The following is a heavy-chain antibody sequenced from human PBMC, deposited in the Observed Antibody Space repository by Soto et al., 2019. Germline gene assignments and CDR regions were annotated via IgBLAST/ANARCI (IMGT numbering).Heavy chain of an antibody. CDR1: GYTFTSYG. CDR2: ISAYNGNT. Sequence: GASVKVSCKASGYTFTSYGISWVRQAPGQGLEWMGWISAYNGNTNYAQKLQGRVTMTTDTSTSTAYMELRSLRSDDTAVYYCARDKAPTYYYDSSGPYALLLWGQGTLVTVSS. CDR3: ARDKAPTYYYDSSGPYALLL. J-gene: IGHJ4*02. D-gene: IGHD3-22*01. V-gene: IGHV1-18*01.